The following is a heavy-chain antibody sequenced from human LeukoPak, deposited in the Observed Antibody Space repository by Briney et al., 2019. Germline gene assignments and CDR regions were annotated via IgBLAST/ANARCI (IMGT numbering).Heavy chain of an antibody. V-gene: IGHV4-59*01. CDR2: IYYSGST. Sequence: PSETLSLTCAVYGGSFSGYYWSWIRQPPGKGLEWIGYIYYSGSTNYNPSLKSRVTISVDTSKNQFSLKLSSVTAADTAVYYCARSGYCSGGSCYSDWYFDLWGRGTLVTVSS. CDR1: GGSFSGYY. CDR3: ARSGYCSGGSCYSDWYFDL. J-gene: IGHJ2*01. D-gene: IGHD2-15*01.